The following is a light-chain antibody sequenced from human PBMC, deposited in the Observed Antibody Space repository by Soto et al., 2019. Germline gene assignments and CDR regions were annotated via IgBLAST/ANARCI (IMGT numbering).Light chain of an antibody. CDR1: SSDVGAYNY. CDR2: EVT. V-gene: IGLV2-14*01. CDR3: SSFTTRKTWV. J-gene: IGLJ3*02. Sequence: QSVLTQPASVSGSPGQSITISCTGTSSDVGAYNYVSWFQQYPGKAPKLIIYEVTNRPSGVSDRFSGSKSGNTASLTVSGLQAEDESDYYCSSFTTRKTWVFGGGTKVTVL.